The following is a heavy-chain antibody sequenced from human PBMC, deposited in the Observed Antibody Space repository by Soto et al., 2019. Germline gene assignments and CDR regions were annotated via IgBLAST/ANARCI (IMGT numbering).Heavy chain of an antibody. V-gene: IGHV1-69*13. CDR1: GGTFSSYA. Sequence: ASVKVSCKASGGTFSSYAITWVRQAPGQGLEWMGGTIPIFGTANYALKFQGRVTIAADESTSTAYMELSSLGSEGTAVYYCARSDRVATVKGYYYGMDVWGQGTTVTVSS. J-gene: IGHJ6*02. CDR2: TIPIFGTA. D-gene: IGHD5-12*01. CDR3: ARSDRVATVKGYYYGMDV.